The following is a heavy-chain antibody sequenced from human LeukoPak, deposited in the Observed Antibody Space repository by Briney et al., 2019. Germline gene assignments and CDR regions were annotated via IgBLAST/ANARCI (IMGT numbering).Heavy chain of an antibody. Sequence: GGSLRLSCAASGFSFINAWMSWVRQAPGKGLEWVAVISYDGSNKYYADSVKGRFTISRDNSKNTLYLQMNSLRAEDTAVYYCARDCNTPERYSSSRPSSDDAFDIWGQGTMVTVSS. CDR1: GFSFINAW. D-gene: IGHD6-13*01. V-gene: IGHV3-30-3*01. CDR2: ISYDGSNK. CDR3: ARDCNTPERYSSSRPSSDDAFDI. J-gene: IGHJ3*02.